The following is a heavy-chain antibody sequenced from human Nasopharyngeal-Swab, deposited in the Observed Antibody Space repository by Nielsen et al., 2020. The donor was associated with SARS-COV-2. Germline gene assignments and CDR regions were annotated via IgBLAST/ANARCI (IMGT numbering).Heavy chain of an antibody. CDR2: ISYDGSNK. CDR3: AKSRWGYDSSGYTVYYYYYYGMDV. Sequence: GESLKISCAASGFTFSSYGMHWVRQAPGKGLEWVAVISYDGSNKYYADSVKGRFTISRDNSKNTLYLQMNSRRAEDTAVYYCAKSRWGYDSSGYTVYYYYYYGMDVWGQGTTVTVSS. CDR1: GFTFSSYG. J-gene: IGHJ6*02. D-gene: IGHD3-22*01. V-gene: IGHV3-30*18.